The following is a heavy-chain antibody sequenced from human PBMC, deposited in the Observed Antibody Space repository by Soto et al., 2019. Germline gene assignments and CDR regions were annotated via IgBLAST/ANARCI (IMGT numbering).Heavy chain of an antibody. Sequence: QVQLVESGGGVVQPGKSLTLSCAASGFTFSSFAMHWVRQPPGKGLEWVAVVSFDGNRQYFSDSVKGRFTISRDNSKNTGSLPMNSLRDDDSALYYCAGRHREVPALIGDYFDYWGQGTLVTVSS. CDR3: AGRHREVPALIGDYFDY. CDR2: VSFDGNRQ. V-gene: IGHV3-30*04. J-gene: IGHJ4*02. D-gene: IGHD2-2*01. CDR1: GFTFSSFA.